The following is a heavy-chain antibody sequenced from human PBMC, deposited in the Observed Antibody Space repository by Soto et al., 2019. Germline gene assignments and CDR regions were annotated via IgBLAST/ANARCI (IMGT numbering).Heavy chain of an antibody. Sequence: GASVKVSCKASGYTFTSYGISWVRQAPGQGLEWMGWISAYNGNTNYAQKLQGRVTITRGTSASTAYMELSSLRSEDTAVYYCASSYSNYALIDYYYYGMDVWGQGSTVTVSS. D-gene: IGHD4-4*01. CDR3: ASSYSNYALIDYYYYGMDV. CDR1: GYTFTSYG. V-gene: IGHV1-18*01. CDR2: ISAYNGNT. J-gene: IGHJ6*02.